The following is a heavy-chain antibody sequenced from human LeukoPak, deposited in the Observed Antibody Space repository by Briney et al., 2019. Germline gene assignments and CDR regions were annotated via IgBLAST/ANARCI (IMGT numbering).Heavy chain of an antibody. Sequence: GGSLRLSCAASGFTFSDYYMSWIRQAPWKGLEWVSYISSSGSTIYYADSVKGRFTISRDNAKNSLYLQMNSLRAEDTAVYYCARDRSYGDYVGAFDIWGQGTMVTVSS. J-gene: IGHJ3*02. V-gene: IGHV3-11*04. CDR1: GFTFSDYY. CDR3: ARDRSYGDYVGAFDI. CDR2: ISSSGSTI. D-gene: IGHD4-17*01.